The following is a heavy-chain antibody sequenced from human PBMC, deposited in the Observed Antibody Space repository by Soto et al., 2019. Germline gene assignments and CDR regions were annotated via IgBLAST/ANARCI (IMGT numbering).Heavy chain of an antibody. V-gene: IGHV3-53*02. CDR1: GFTVSSSY. J-gene: IGHJ4*02. CDR2: IYSGGDT. Sequence: EVQLVETGGGLIQPGGSLRLSCAASGFTVSSSYMSWVRQPPGKGLEWVSIIYSGGDTYYSDSVKDRFTISRDSSTNTLFLQMNNLRAEDTAVYYCARADPFAVWGQGTLVTVSS. CDR3: ARADPFAV.